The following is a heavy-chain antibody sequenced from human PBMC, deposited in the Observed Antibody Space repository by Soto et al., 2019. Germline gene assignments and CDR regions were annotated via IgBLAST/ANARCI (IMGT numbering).Heavy chain of an antibody. V-gene: IGHV3-30*18. D-gene: IGHD1-1*01. J-gene: IGHJ6*02. CDR1: GFTFSSFG. CDR3: AKDTSKYSNNWPAYYGLDV. CDR2: ISFDGSNK. Sequence: QVQLVESGGGVVQPGRSLRLSCAASGFTFSSFGMHWVRQAPGKGLEWVAVISFDGSNKYYADSVKGRFTISRDNSKHTLSLQRNSLKAEDTAVYYCAKDTSKYSNNWPAYYGLDVWGQGTTVTVSS.